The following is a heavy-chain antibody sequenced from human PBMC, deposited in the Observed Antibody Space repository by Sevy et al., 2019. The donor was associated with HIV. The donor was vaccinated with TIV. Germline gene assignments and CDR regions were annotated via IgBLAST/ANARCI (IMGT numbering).Heavy chain of an antibody. CDR3: ARAAYYCSTTSCYIDY. D-gene: IGHD2-2*02. CDR2: ISSSSSYI. CDR1: GFTFSTYT. J-gene: IGHJ4*02. V-gene: IGHV3-21*01. Sequence: GGSLRLSCAASGFTFSTYTMNWVRQAPGKGLEWVSSISSSSSYIYYADSVKGRFTISRDNAKNSLYLQMNSLRVEDTAVYYCARAAYYCSTTSCYIDYWGQGTLVTVAS.